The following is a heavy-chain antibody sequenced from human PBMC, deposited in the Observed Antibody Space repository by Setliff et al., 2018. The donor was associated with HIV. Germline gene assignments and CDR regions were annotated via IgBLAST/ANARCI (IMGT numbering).Heavy chain of an antibody. J-gene: IGHJ4*02. V-gene: IGHV3-48*01. CDR1: GFTFTAYS. CDR3: VKGAPAGWYYYES. CDR2: INVGGTAI. Sequence: GGSLRLSCAASGFTFTAYSMNWVRQAPGKPLEWLTYINVGGTAIYYKDSVRGRFTVSRDNAGNSLFLQMTNLRVEDTATYYCVKGAPAGWYYYESWGQGTLVTVSS. D-gene: IGHD3-22*01.